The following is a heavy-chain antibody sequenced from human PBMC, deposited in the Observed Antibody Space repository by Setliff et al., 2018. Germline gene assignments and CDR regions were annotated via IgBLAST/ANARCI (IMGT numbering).Heavy chain of an antibody. Sequence: SVKVSCKASGGAFSSYALTWVRQAPGQGLEWMGRIIPVIDTTDYAQTFQGRVTITADESTRTVYMELSSLRSEDTAIYYCARGRDGYTSNALEFWGQGIMVTVSS. V-gene: IGHV1-69*11. J-gene: IGHJ3*01. D-gene: IGHD5-12*01. CDR2: IIPVIDTT. CDR1: GGAFSSYA. CDR3: ARGRDGYTSNALEF.